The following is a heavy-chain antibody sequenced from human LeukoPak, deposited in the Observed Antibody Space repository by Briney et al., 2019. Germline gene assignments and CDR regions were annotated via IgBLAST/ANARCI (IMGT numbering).Heavy chain of an antibody. CDR2: ISGSGGST. CDR3: AKDQGSYGLGGFDY. Sequence: GGSLRLSCAASGFTFSSYAMSRVRQAPGKGLEWVSAISGSGGSTYYADSVKGRFTISRDNSKNTLYLQMNSLRAEDTAVYYCAKDQGSYGLGGFDYWGQGTLVTVSS. D-gene: IGHD5-18*01. V-gene: IGHV3-23*01. CDR1: GFTFSSYA. J-gene: IGHJ4*02.